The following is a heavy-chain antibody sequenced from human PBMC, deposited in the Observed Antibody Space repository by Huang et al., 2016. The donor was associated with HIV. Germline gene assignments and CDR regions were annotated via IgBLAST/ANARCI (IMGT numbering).Heavy chain of an antibody. CDR1: GYTFTGHA. D-gene: IGHD3-22*01. V-gene: IGHV1-3*01. CDR3: ARLTYYYDSSGYSPTFDI. CDR2: MDAGDGNT. J-gene: IGHJ3*02. Sequence: QVQLVQSGAEVKKPGASVKVSCKASGYTFTGHAIHWVCQAPGQGLEWVGWMDAGDGNTKYSQKLQGRVTFTRDTSASTAYMELSGLRSEDTAVYYCARLTYYYDSSGYSPTFDIWGQGTMVTVSS.